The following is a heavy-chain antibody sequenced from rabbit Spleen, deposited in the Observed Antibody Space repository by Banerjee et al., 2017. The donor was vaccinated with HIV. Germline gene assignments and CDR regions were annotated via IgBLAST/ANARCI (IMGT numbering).Heavy chain of an antibody. J-gene: IGHJ4*01. CDR2: IDVTKSGRT. D-gene: IGHD1-1*01. CDR1: GLDLSNNFW. Sequence: QSLEESGGDLVKPGASLTLTCKASGLDLSNNFWMCWVRQAPGKGLEWIACIDVTKSGRTYYTTWAKGRFTISETSSTTVTLQMTSLTGADTATYFCARDLTSVIGWNFNLWGPGTLVTVS. CDR3: ARDLTSVIGWNFNL. V-gene: IGHV1S40*01.